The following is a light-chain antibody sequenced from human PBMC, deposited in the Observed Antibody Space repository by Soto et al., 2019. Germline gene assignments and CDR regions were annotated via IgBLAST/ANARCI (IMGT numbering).Light chain of an antibody. Sequence: DIVLTQSPATLSLSPGERATLSYRASQTVSSYLLWYQQKPGQAPRLLIYDASNRATGVPARFTGSGSETDFTLTISSLEPEDFAVYYCQHRMNWPLTFGQGTRLEI. CDR3: QHRMNWPLT. V-gene: IGKV3-11*01. CDR2: DAS. CDR1: QTVSSY. J-gene: IGKJ5*01.